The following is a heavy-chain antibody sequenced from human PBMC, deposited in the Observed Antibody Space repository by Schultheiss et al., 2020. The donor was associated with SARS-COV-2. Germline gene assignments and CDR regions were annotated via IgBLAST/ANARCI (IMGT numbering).Heavy chain of an antibody. CDR3: ARDTPSWNDEDYYYGMDV. Sequence: SETLSLTCAVSGYSISSGYYWGWIRQPPGKGLEWIGSIYHSGSTYYNPSLKSRVTISVDTSKNQFSLKLSSVTAADTAVYYCARDTPSWNDEDYYYGMDVWGQGTTVTVSS. CDR1: GYSISSGYY. J-gene: IGHJ6*02. V-gene: IGHV4-38-2*02. CDR2: IYHSGST. D-gene: IGHD1-1*01.